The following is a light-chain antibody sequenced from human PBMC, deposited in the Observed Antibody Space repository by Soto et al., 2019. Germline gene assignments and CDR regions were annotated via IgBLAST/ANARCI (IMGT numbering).Light chain of an antibody. J-gene: IGKJ1*01. CDR2: GAS. CDR1: QSIDSD. V-gene: IGKV3-15*01. CDR3: QQYIHWRT. Sequence: EIMMTQSPANVSVFPGERATLSCRASQSIDSDLAWYQQKPGHVPRLLIYGASTRATGVPSRFSGSGSGTEFTLTIISLQSDDFAVYYCQQYIHWRTFGPGTKVEIK.